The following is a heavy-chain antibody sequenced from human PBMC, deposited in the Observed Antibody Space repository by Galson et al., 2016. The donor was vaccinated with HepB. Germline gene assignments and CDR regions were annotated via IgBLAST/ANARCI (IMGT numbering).Heavy chain of an antibody. D-gene: IGHD1-26*01. CDR2: ITSGSGDT. CDR3: AKGAGGYYDY. J-gene: IGHJ4*02. Sequence: SVKVSCKASGYTFNNYFLHWLRQAPGQRPEWMGWITSGSGDTIYSQNFQGRLTITRDTSATTAYMELGGLGSEDTAIYFCAKGAGGYYDYWGQGTLVTVSS. V-gene: IGHV1-3*01. CDR1: GYTFNNYF.